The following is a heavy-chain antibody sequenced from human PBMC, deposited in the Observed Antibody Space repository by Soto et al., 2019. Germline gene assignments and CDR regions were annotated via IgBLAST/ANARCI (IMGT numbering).Heavy chain of an antibody. J-gene: IGHJ6*02. CDR1: GGTFSSYA. CDR2: IIPIFGTA. Sequence: GASVKVSCKASGGTFSSYAISWVRQAPGQGLEWMGGIIPIFGTANYAQKFQGRVTITADESTSTAYMELSSLRSEDTAVYYCARGMGNYDFWSGYPLYYYYYGMDVWGQGTTVTVSS. D-gene: IGHD3-3*01. CDR3: ARGMGNYDFWSGYPLYYYYYGMDV. V-gene: IGHV1-69*13.